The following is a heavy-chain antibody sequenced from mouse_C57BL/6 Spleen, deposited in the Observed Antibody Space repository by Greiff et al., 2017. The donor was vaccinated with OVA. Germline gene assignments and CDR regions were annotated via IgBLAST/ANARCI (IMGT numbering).Heavy chain of an antibody. D-gene: IGHD2-5*01. CDR2: ISDGGSYT. Sequence: DVMLVESGGGLVKPGGSLKLSCAASGFTFSSYAMSWVRQTPEKRLEWVATISDGGSYTYYPDNVKGRFTISRDNAKNNLYLQMSHLKSEDTAMYYCARDGGDYSNSFDYWGQGTTLTVSS. CDR3: ARDGGDYSNSFDY. CDR1: GFTFSSYA. J-gene: IGHJ2*01. V-gene: IGHV5-4*01.